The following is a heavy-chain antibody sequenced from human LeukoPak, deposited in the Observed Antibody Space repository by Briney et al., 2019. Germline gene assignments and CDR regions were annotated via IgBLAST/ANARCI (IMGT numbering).Heavy chain of an antibody. V-gene: IGHV3-23*01. Sequence: PGGSLRLSCAASGFTFSSYALSWVRQAPGKGLEWVSAISGSGGSTYYADSVKGRFTISRDNSKNTLYLQMNSLRAKDTAVYYCAKDSGIAAAALTIDYWGQGTLVTVSS. CDR1: GFTFSSYA. D-gene: IGHD6-13*01. CDR3: AKDSGIAAAALTIDY. CDR2: ISGSGGST. J-gene: IGHJ4*02.